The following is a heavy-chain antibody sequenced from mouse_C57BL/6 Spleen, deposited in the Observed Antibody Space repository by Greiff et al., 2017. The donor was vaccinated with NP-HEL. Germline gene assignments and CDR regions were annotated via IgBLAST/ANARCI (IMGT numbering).Heavy chain of an antibody. D-gene: IGHD1-1*01. CDR3: ARHHYYGSSYHFDY. Sequence: EVKLMESGGDLVKPGGSLKLSCAASGFTFSSYGMSWVRQTPDKRLEWVATISSGGSYTYYPDSVKGRFTISRDNAKNTLYLQMSSLKSEDTAMYYCARHHYYGSSYHFDYWGQGTTLTVSS. J-gene: IGHJ2*01. V-gene: IGHV5-6*01. CDR2: ISSGGSYT. CDR1: GFTFSSYG.